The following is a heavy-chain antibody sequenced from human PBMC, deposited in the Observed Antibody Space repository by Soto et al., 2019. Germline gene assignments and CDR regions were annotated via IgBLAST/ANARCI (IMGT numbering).Heavy chain of an antibody. Sequence: QVQLVQSGAEVQKPGASVKVSCKASGYTFTSYDISWVRQAPGQGLEWMGWMSTSNGNTNYAQKLQGRVTMTTDTSTSTANMELRSLRPDDTAVYFCARDRNWVDPWGQGTLVTVS. V-gene: IGHV1-18*01. J-gene: IGHJ5*02. CDR3: ARDRNWVDP. CDR1: GYTFTSYD. CDR2: MSTSNGNT.